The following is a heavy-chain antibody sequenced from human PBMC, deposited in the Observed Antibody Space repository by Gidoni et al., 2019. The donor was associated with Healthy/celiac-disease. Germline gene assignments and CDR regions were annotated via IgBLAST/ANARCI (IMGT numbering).Heavy chain of an antibody. D-gene: IGHD6-13*01. Sequence: QVQLQQSGPVLVQPSQPLSLTRPSSGDSVSSNSAAWTWIRQSPSRGLEWVGRTYYRSKWYNDYAVSVKSRITINPDTSKSQFSLQLNSVTPEDTAVYYCARGDAAGTFDPWGQGTLVTVSS. CDR3: ARGDAAGTFDP. J-gene: IGHJ5*02. CDR2: TYYRSKWYN. CDR1: GDSVSSNSAA. V-gene: IGHV6-1*01.